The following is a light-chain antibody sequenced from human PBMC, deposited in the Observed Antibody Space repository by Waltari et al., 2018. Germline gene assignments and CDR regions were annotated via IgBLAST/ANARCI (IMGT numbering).Light chain of an antibody. V-gene: IGKV1-39*01. Sequence: DIQMTQSPSSLSASVGDRVTITSRASQVITTYLNWYQQKPGEAPKLLIYAASTLHSAVPSRFSGSSSGTDFTLTISSLQPEDFATYYCQQSYATPRTFGQGTKVEIK. CDR1: QVITTY. J-gene: IGKJ1*01. CDR3: QQSYATPRT. CDR2: AAS.